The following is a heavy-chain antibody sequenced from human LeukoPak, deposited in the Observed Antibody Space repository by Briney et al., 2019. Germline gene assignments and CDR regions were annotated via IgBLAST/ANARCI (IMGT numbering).Heavy chain of an antibody. V-gene: IGHV4-4*07. Sequence: SETLSLTCTVSGGSISSYYWSWIRQPAGKGLEWIGRIYTSGGTNYNPSLKSRVTMSVDTSKNQFSLKLSSVTAADTAVYYCARVFKYYDFWSGYRMAFDAFDIWGQGTMVTVSS. CDR1: GGSISSYY. CDR3: ARVFKYYDFWSGYRMAFDAFDI. CDR2: IYTSGGT. D-gene: IGHD3-3*01. J-gene: IGHJ3*02.